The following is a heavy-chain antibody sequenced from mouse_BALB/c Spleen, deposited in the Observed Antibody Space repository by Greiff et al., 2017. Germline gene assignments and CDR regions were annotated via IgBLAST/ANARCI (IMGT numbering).Heavy chain of an antibody. CDR1: GFSLTGYG. Sequence: VKLQESGPGLVAPSQSLSITCTVSGFSLTGYGVNWVRQPPGKGLEWLGMIWGDGSTDYNSALKSRLSISKDNSKSQVFFKMNSLQANDTAIYYCARSYYRYDDFDYWGQGTTLTVSS. CDR2: IWGDGST. CDR3: ARSYYRYDDFDY. J-gene: IGHJ2*01. D-gene: IGHD2-14*01. V-gene: IGHV2-6-7*01.